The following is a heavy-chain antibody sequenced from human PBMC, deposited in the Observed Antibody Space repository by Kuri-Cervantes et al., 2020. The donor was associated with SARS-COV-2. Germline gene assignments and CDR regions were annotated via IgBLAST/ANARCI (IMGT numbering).Heavy chain of an antibody. CDR1: GGSISSHY. CDR3: ARRCGGDCYSRSFDY. V-gene: IGHV4-59*08. CDR2: IYYSGST. Sequence: GSLRLSCTVSGGSISSHYWSWIRQPPGKGLEWIGYIYYSGSTNYNPSLKSRVTISVDTSKNQFSLKLSSVTAADTAVYYCARRCGGDCYSRSFDYWGQGTLVTVSS. J-gene: IGHJ4*02. D-gene: IGHD2-21*02.